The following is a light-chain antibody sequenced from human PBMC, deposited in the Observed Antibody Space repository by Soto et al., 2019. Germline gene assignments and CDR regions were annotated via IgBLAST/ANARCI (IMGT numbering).Light chain of an antibody. Sequence: QSALTQPASVSGSPGQSITISCTGTSSDVGGYNYVSWYQQHPGKAPKLMIYEVSNRPSGVSNRFSGSKSGNTASLTIFGLQAEDVADYYCSSYTGSSTPYVFGTGTKVTVL. CDR2: EVS. CDR1: SSDVGGYNY. CDR3: SSYTGSSTPYV. V-gene: IGLV2-14*01. J-gene: IGLJ1*01.